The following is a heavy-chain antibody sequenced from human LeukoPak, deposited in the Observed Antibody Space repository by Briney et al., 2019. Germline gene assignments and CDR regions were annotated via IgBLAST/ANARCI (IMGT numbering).Heavy chain of an antibody. V-gene: IGHV3-23*01. CDR1: GFTFSYYS. D-gene: IGHD2-2*01. Sequence: PGGSLRLSCAASGFTFSYYSMNWVRQAPGKGLEWVSAMSATDYKTYYAESVKGRFTISRDNAKNTLYLQMNRLRAEGTAIYYCAKDLSYAFDYWGQGTLVTVSS. CDR3: AKDLSYAFDY. J-gene: IGHJ4*02. CDR2: MSATDYKT.